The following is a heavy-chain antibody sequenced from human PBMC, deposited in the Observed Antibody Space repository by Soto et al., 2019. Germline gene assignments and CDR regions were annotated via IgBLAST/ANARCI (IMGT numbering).Heavy chain of an antibody. CDR1: GYTFTSYD. J-gene: IGHJ1*01. CDR2: MNPNSGNT. CDR3: VKLLRGDDFWSGYYPDAEYFQH. D-gene: IGHD3-3*01. V-gene: IGHV1-8*01. Sequence: ASVKVSCKASGYTFTSYDINWVRQATGQGLEWMGWMNPNSGNTGYAQKFQGRVTMTRNTSISTAYMELSSLRSEDTAVYYCVKLLRGDDFWSGYYPDAEYFQHWGQGTLVTVSS.